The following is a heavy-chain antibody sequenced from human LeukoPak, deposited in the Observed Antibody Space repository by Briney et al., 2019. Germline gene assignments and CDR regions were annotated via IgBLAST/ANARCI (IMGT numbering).Heavy chain of an antibody. CDR2: ISTSSSTT. J-gene: IGHJ3*02. CDR1: GFTFSNYA. V-gene: IGHV3-48*01. CDR3: ARDLLASRSAFDI. Sequence: GGSLRLSCAASGFTFSNYAMNWVRQAPGKGLEWVSYISTSSSTTYYADSVKGRFAISRDNAKNSLYLQMNSLRVEDTAVYYCARDLLASRSAFDIWGQGTMVTVSS.